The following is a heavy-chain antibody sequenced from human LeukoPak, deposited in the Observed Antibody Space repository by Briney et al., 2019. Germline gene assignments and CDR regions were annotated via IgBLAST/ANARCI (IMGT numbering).Heavy chain of an antibody. J-gene: IGHJ6*03. D-gene: IGHD5-24*01. CDR3: ARDTQEMATTYYYYYYMDV. Sequence: PSETLSLSCTVSGGSISSGGYYWSWIRQHPGKGLEWIGYIYYSGSTYYNPSLKSRVTISVDMSKNQFSLKLSSVTAADTAVYYCARDTQEMATTYYYYYYMDVWGKGTTVTVSS. CDR1: GGSISSGGYY. CDR2: IYYSGST. V-gene: IGHV4-31*03.